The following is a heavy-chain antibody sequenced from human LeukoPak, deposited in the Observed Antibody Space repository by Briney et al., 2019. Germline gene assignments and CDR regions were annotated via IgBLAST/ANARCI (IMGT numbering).Heavy chain of an antibody. CDR2: MPPDGNEK. CDR3: ARSPASGTAIGY. Sequence: GGSLRLSCAGSGFTFSSYWVSWVRQAPGKGLEWVANMPPDGNEKYYVDSVRGRFTISRDNAKNSLYLQMNSLRAEDTAVYFCARSPASGTAIGYWGQGTLVTVSS. V-gene: IGHV3-7*01. J-gene: IGHJ4*02. D-gene: IGHD1-1*01. CDR1: GFTFSSYW.